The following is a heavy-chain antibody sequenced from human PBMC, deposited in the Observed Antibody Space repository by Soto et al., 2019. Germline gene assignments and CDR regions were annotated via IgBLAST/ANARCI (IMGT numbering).Heavy chain of an antibody. CDR1: GGSFSGYY. J-gene: IGHJ5*02. CDR3: ATTRGIAVGGSFDH. Sequence: PSETLSLTCAVYGGSFSGYYWSWIRQPPGKGLEWVGTFYSGSTYNNPSLKSRVTISVDTSKNQFSLKLSSVAAEDTAIYYCATTRGIAVGGSFDHWGQGTLVTVSS. CDR2: FYSGST. D-gene: IGHD6-13*01. V-gene: IGHV4-34*01.